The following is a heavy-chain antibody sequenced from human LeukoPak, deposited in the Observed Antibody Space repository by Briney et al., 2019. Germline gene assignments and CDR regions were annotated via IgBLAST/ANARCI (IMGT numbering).Heavy chain of an antibody. CDR2: ISSSGSTI. J-gene: IGHJ4*02. Sequence: QPGGSLRLSCAASGFTFSSYEMNWVRQAPGKGLEWVSYISSSGSTIYYADSVKGRFTISRDNAKNSLYLQMNSLRAEDTAVYYCARVKAYNDYVWGSYRTSWVFDYWGQGTLVTVSS. V-gene: IGHV3-48*03. CDR3: ARVKAYNDYVWGSYRTSWVFDY. CDR1: GFTFSSYE. D-gene: IGHD3-16*02.